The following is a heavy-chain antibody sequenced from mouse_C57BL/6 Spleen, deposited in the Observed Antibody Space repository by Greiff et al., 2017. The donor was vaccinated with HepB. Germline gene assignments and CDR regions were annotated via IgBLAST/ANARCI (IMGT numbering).Heavy chain of an antibody. D-gene: IGHD1-1*01. CDR3: ARGGRFITTVVATDY. Sequence: EVQLQQSGPELVKPGASVKISCKASGYTFTDYYMNWVKQSHGKSLEWIGDINPNNGGTSYNQKFKGKATLTVDKSSSTAYMELRSLTSEDSAVYYCARGGRFITTVVATDYWGKGTTLTVSS. V-gene: IGHV1-26*01. CDR2: INPNNGGT. CDR1: GYTFTDYY. J-gene: IGHJ2*01.